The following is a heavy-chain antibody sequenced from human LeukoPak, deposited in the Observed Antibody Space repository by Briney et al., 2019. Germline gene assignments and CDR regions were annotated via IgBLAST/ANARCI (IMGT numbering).Heavy chain of an antibody. CDR2: ISDRGGST. Sequence: GGSLRLSCVVSGITLSNYGMSWVRQAPGKGLEWVAGISDRGGSTNYAGSVKGRFTISRDNPKNTLYLQMNSLRSEDTAVYFCAKRGVVIRAVLVVGFHKEAYYFDSWGQGALVTVSS. D-gene: IGHD2-15*01. CDR1: GITLSNYG. J-gene: IGHJ4*02. CDR3: AKRGVVIRAVLVVGFHKEAYYFDS. V-gene: IGHV3-23*01.